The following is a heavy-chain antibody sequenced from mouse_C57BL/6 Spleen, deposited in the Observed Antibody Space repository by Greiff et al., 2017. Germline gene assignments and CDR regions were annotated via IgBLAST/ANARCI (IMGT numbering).Heavy chain of an antibody. CDR1: GYTFTSYW. CDR2: IHPNSGST. V-gene: IGHV1-64*01. D-gene: IGHD1-1*01. CDR3: ARSVNYYGSRVFAY. J-gene: IGHJ3*01. Sequence: QVQLQQPGAELVKPGASVKLSCKASGYTFTSYWMHWVKQRPGQGLEWIGMIHPNSGSTNYNEKFKSKATLTVDKSSSTAYMQLSSLTSEDSAVYYCARSVNYYGSRVFAYWGPGTLVTVSA.